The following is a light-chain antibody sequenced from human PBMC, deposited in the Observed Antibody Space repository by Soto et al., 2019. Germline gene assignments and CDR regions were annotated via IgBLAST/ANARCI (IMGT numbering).Light chain of an antibody. CDR1: NIGSKN. Sequence: SYELTQPLSVSVALGQTARIICGGNNIGSKNVHWYQQKPGQAPVLVIYRDSNRPSGIPERFSGSNSGNTATLTISRAQAGDEADYYCQVWDSSTWVFGGGTKLTVL. CDR3: QVWDSSTWV. V-gene: IGLV3-9*01. CDR2: RDS. J-gene: IGLJ3*02.